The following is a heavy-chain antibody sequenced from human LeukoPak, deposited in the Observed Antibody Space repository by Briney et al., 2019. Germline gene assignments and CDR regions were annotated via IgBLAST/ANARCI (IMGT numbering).Heavy chain of an antibody. CDR2: IDPSDSYT. D-gene: IGHD1-1*01. CDR3: ARRGSDWSYWFDP. J-gene: IGHJ5*02. Sequence: GESLKISCKGSGYNFTSYWISWVRQMPGKGLEWMGRIDPSDSYTNYSPSFQGHVTISADKSISTAYLQWSSLKASDTAMYYCARRGSDWSYWFDPWGQGTLVTVSS. V-gene: IGHV5-10-1*01. CDR1: GYNFTSYW.